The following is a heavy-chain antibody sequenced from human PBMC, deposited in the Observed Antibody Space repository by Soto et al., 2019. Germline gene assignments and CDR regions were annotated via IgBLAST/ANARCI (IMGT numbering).Heavy chain of an antibody. J-gene: IGHJ6*02. CDR1: GGTFSSYA. Sequence: QVQLVQSGAEVKKPGSSVKVSCKASGGTFSSYAISWVRQAPGQGLEWVGGIIPIFGTANYAQKFQGRVTITADESTSTAYMELSSLRSEDTAVYYCARVGGYCSSTSCYPYYYYGMDVWGQGTTVTVSS. V-gene: IGHV1-69*01. CDR2: IIPIFGTA. D-gene: IGHD2-2*01. CDR3: ARVGGYCSSTSCYPYYYYGMDV.